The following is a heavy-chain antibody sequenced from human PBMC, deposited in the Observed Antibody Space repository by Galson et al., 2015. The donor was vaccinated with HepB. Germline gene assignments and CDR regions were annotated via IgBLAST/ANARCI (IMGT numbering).Heavy chain of an antibody. CDR2: LNPEDGGT. V-gene: IGHV1-24*01. CDR1: GYTLTELS. Sequence: VKVSCKVSGYTLTELSIHWVRQAPGKGLEWMGGLNPEDGGTIYAQKFQGRVTMTEDTSTDTSYVELSSLRSNDTAVYYCATGVRWFFDLWGRGTLVTVSS. CDR3: ATGVRWFFDL. J-gene: IGHJ2*01.